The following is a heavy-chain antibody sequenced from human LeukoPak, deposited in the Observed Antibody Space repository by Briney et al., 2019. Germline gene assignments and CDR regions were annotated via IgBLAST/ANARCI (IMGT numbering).Heavy chain of an antibody. J-gene: IGHJ6*03. CDR1: GFTFSNYN. V-gene: IGHV3-21*01. CDR2: ITSSSSRT. CDR3: AKGYGWEASYYYYYMDV. D-gene: IGHD1-26*01. Sequence: GGSLRRSGAAAGFTFSNYNMNWVRHAPGKALEWGSSITSSSSRTFYAGSVKGRFTISRDNSKNTVYLRMNSLRAEDTAVYYCAKGYGWEASYYYYYMDVWGKGTTVTISS.